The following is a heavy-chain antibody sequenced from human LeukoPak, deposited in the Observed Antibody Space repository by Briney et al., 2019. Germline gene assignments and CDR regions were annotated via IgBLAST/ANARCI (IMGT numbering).Heavy chain of an antibody. CDR1: GFTFSDSY. J-gene: IGHJ4*02. CDR3: AREVDIAVAGLFDY. D-gene: IGHD6-19*01. Sequence: PGGSLRLSCAASGFTFSDSYMSWIRQAPGKGLEWVSYISSSGSTIYYADSVKGRFTISRDNAKNSLYLQMNSLRAEDTAVYYCAREVDIAVAGLFDYWGQGTLVTVSS. CDR2: ISSSGSTI. V-gene: IGHV3-11*04.